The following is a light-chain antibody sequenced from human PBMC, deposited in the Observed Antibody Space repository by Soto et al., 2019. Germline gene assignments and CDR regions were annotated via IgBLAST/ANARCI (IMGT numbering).Light chain of an antibody. CDR2: DAS. J-gene: IGKJ2*01. V-gene: IGKV1-5*01. Sequence: DIQMTQSPSTLSAPVGDRVTITCRASQSISSWLAWYQQKPGKAPKLLIYDASSLERGVPSRFSGSGPGTEFTLNISSLQPDDFATYYCQQYNSYWYTFGQGTKLQIK. CDR3: QQYNSYWYT. CDR1: QSISSW.